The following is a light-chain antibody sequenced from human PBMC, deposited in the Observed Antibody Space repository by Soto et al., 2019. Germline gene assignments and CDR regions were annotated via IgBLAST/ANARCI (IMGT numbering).Light chain of an antibody. J-gene: IGKJ5*01. CDR3: HKHANSPQT. V-gene: IGKV3-20*01. CDR2: TAS. Sequence: EIVLTQSPGTLSLSPGERATLSCRASESVGNNYLAWYQQKPGQAPRLLIHTASRRATGISDRVSGSGSGTEFTLTISRLEPEDFAVYYCHKHANSPQTFGQGTRLEIK. CDR1: ESVGNNY.